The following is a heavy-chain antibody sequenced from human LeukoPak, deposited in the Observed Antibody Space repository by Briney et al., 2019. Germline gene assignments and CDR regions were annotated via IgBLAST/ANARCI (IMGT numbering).Heavy chain of an antibody. J-gene: IGHJ4*02. CDR1: GFTFSSYA. D-gene: IGHD2-2*01. V-gene: IGHV3-23*01. Sequence: GGSLRLSCAASGFTFSSYAMSWVRQAPGKGLEWVSAISGSGGSTYYADSVKGRFTISRDNSKNTLYLQMNSLRAEDTAVYYCATDPNLGYCSSTSCSTADYWGQGTLVTVSS. CDR3: ATDPNLGYCSSTSCSTADY. CDR2: ISGSGGST.